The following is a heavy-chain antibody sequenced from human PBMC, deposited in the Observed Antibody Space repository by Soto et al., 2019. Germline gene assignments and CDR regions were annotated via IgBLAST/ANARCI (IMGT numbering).Heavy chain of an antibody. D-gene: IGHD6-6*01. CDR2: IYYSGST. V-gene: IGHV4-59*01. Sequence: SETLSLTCTVSGGSISSYYWSWIRQPPGKGLEWIGYIYYSGSTNYNPSLKSRVTISVDTSKNQFSLKLSSVTAADTAVYYCERAPVEQLVPNYFDYWGQGTLVTVYS. J-gene: IGHJ4*02. CDR3: ERAPVEQLVPNYFDY. CDR1: GGSISSYY.